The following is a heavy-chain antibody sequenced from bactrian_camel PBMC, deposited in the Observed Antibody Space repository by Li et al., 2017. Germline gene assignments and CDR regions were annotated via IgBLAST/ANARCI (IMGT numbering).Heavy chain of an antibody. V-gene: IGHV3S55*01. CDR2: ITSDGTT. Sequence: HVQLVESGGGSVQAGGSLKLSCLASGRILGSCGKAWYRQAPGKGRELVSRITSDGTTTYSDSVKGRFTISRDNAKNTLYLQMSSLKTEDTAVYYCATSDGLGQGDSMGKQGTQVTVS. CDR1: GRILGSCG. J-gene: IGHJ4*01. D-gene: IGHD5*01.